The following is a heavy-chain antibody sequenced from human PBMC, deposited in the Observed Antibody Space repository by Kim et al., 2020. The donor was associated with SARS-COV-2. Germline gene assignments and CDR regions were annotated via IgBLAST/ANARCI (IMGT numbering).Heavy chain of an antibody. D-gene: IGHD6-25*01. CDR2: INNEGSAT. CDR3: AKSDSGACES. J-gene: IGHJ3*02. V-gene: IGHV3-74*01. Sequence: GGSLRLSCEASGFIFRNYWMHWIRQAPGKGLVWVSCINNEGSATTYADSVRGRFTISRDNAKNTLYLQMNSLTAEDTAVYFCAKSDSGACESWRQGAMFT. CDR1: GFIFRNYW.